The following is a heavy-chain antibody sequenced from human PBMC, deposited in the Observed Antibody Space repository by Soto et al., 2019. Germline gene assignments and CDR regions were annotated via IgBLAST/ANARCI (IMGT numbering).Heavy chain of an antibody. CDR1: GGSISSGGFY. D-gene: IGHD2-15*01. J-gene: IGHJ4*02. Sequence: QVQLQEAGPGLVKPLQTLSLTCTVSGGSISSGGFYWSWTRPPPGKGREWIGYIYYSGSTYSNPSPQSXXTISVDTSKNQFSLKLSSVTAADTAVYYCARTPDHWGQGTLVTVSS. V-gene: IGHV4-31*03. CDR3: ARTPDH. CDR2: IYYSGST.